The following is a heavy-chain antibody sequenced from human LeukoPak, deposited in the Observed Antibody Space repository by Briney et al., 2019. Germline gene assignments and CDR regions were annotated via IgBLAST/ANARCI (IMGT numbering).Heavy chain of an antibody. Sequence: SETLSLTCAAYGGSFIGYQWSWIRQPPAKGLEWIGEIYHRGNTNYNPSLKSRVTISVDTSKTQFSLNLTSVTAADTAVYYCARFRLGSGYYRWNAFDYWGQGTLVIVSS. CDR1: GGSFIGYQ. D-gene: IGHD3-22*01. J-gene: IGHJ4*02. V-gene: IGHV4-34*01. CDR3: ARFRLGSGYYRWNAFDY. CDR2: IYHRGNT.